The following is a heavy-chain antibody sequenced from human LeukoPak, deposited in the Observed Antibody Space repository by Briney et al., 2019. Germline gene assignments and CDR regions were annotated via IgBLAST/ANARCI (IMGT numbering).Heavy chain of an antibody. V-gene: IGHV3-23*01. CDR2: ISGSGGST. CDR3: AKDDFYGGLDY. Sequence: GGSLRLSCAASGLTFSNYAMSWVRQAPGKGLEWVSAISGSGGSTYYADSVKGRFTISRDNSKNTLYLQMNSLRAEDTAVYYCAKDDFYGGLDYWGQGTLVTVSS. J-gene: IGHJ4*02. D-gene: IGHD4-23*01. CDR1: GLTFSNYA.